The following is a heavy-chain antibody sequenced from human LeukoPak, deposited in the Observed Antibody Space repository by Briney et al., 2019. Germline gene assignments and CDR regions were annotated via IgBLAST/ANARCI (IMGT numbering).Heavy chain of an antibody. Sequence: ASVKVSCKASGYTFTSYGISWVRQAPGQGLEWMGWISAYNGNTNYAQKLQGRVTMTTDTSTSTAYMELRSLRSDDTAVYYCATKGRRFNLYCSGGSCYDYWGQGTLVTVSS. CDR1: GYTFTSYG. J-gene: IGHJ4*02. V-gene: IGHV1-18*01. CDR3: ATKGRRFNLYCSGGSCYDY. D-gene: IGHD2-15*01. CDR2: ISAYNGNT.